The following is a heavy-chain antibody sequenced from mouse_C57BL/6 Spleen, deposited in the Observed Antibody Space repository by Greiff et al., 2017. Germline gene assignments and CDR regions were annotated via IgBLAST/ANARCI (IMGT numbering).Heavy chain of an antibody. D-gene: IGHD1-1*01. Sequence: QVQLQQSGAELVRPGASVTLSCKASGYTFTDYEMHWVKQTPVHGLEWIGAIDPETGGTAYNQKFKGKAILTADKSSSTAYMELRSLTSEYTAVYYCTRGDYYESSPYAMDDWGKGTSVTVSS. J-gene: IGHJ4*01. V-gene: IGHV1-15*01. CDR1: GYTFTDYE. CDR3: TRGDYYESSPYAMDD. CDR2: IDPETGGT.